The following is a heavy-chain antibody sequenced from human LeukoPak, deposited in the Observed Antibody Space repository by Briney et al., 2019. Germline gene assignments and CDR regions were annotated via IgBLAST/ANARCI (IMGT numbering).Heavy chain of an antibody. V-gene: IGHV3-21*01. J-gene: IGHJ4*02. CDR3: ARDAVVGTFDY. Sequence: KPGGSLRLSCAASGFTFSSYSMTWVRQAPGKGLEWVSSISSSSSYIYYADSVKGRFTISRDNAKNSLYLQMNSLGAEDTAVYYCARDAVVGTFDYWGQGTLVTVSS. D-gene: IGHD3-22*01. CDR1: GFTFSSYS. CDR2: ISSSSSYI.